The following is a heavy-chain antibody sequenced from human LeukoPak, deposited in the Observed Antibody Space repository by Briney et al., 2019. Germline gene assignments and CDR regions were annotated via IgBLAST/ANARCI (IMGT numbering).Heavy chain of an antibody. D-gene: IGHD2/OR15-2a*01. CDR2: ISSSSSYI. CDR3: ARDTSARNYFDY. J-gene: IGHJ4*02. Sequence: PGGSLRLSCAASGFTFSSYSMNWVRQAPGKGPEWVSSISSSSSYIYYADSVKGRFTISRDNAKNSLYLQMNSLRAEDTAVYYCARDTSARNYFDYWGQGTLVTVSS. CDR1: GFTFSSYS. V-gene: IGHV3-21*01.